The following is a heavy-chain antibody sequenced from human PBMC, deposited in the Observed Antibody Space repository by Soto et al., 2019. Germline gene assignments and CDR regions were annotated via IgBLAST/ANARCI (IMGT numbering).Heavy chain of an antibody. CDR2: ISSSSSTI. CDR3: ARDHGKYSSSWYGDY. V-gene: IGHV3-48*02. CDR1: GFTFSSYS. J-gene: IGHJ4*02. Sequence: GGSLRLSCAASGFTFSSYSMNWVRQAPGKGLEWVSYISSSSSTIYYADSVKGRFTISRDNAKNSLYLQMNSLRDEDTAVYYCARDHGKYSSSWYGDYWGQGTLVTVSS. D-gene: IGHD6-13*01.